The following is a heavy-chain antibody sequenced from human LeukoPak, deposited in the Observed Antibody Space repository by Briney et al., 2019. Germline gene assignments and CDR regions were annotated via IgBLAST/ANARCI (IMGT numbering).Heavy chain of an antibody. J-gene: IGHJ4*02. CDR2: IYPNSGAT. Sequence: ASVKVSCKASGSPFTGYYMYWVRQAPGQGLEWMGYIYPNSGATKYAQKFQGRVTMTRDTSISTAYMELSGLRSDDTAVYYCGTLLSNGPFDYWGQGSLVTVSS. V-gene: IGHV1-2*02. CDR1: GSPFTGYY. CDR3: GTLLSNGPFDY.